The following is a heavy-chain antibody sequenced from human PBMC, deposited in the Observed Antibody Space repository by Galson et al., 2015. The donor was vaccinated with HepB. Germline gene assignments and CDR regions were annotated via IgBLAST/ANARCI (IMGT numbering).Heavy chain of an antibody. CDR3: ARHEGQARSLGCFDL. D-gene: IGHD1-26*01. Sequence: QSGAEVKKPGESLRISCKGSGYRFTSYWISWVRQMPGKGLEWMGRIDPSDSYSYNSPSFQGHVTISVDKSISTAYLQWSSLKASDTAIYYCARHEGQARSLGCFDLWGRGTLVTVSS. V-gene: IGHV5-10-1*01. CDR2: IDPSDSYS. CDR1: GYRFTSYW. J-gene: IGHJ2*01.